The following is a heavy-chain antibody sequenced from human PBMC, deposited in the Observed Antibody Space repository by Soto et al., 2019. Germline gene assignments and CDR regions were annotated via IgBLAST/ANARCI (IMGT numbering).Heavy chain of an antibody. D-gene: IGHD2-8*01. Sequence: GGSLRLSCAASGFTFSSYAMSWVRQAPGKGLEWVSAISGSGGSTYYADSVKGRFTISRDNSKNTLYLQMNSLRAEDTAVYYCAKMPGRNVLMVYASSLDYYYMDVWGKGTTVTVSS. J-gene: IGHJ6*03. V-gene: IGHV3-23*01. CDR2: ISGSGGST. CDR3: AKMPGRNVLMVYASSLDYYYMDV. CDR1: GFTFSSYA.